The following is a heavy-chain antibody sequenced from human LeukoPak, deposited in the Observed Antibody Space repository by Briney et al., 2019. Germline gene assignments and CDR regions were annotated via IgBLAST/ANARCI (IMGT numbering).Heavy chain of an antibody. CDR3: ARGVSGTTDYYYYYYYMDV. J-gene: IGHJ6*03. CDR1: GGSFSGYY. D-gene: IGHD1-1*01. CDR2: INHSGST. V-gene: IGHV4-34*01. Sequence: PSETLSLTCAVYGGSFSGYYWSWIRQPPGKGLEWIGEINHSGSTNYNPSLKSRVTISVDTSKNQFSLKLSSVTAADTAVYYCARGVSGTTDYYYYYYYMDVWGKGTTVTVSS.